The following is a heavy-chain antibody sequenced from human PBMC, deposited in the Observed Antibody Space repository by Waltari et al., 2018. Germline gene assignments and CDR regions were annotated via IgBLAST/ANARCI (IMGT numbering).Heavy chain of an antibody. J-gene: IGHJ4*02. V-gene: IGHV1-2*02. CDR1: GYTFTGYY. Sequence: QVQLVQSGAEVKKPGASVKVSCKAAGYTFTGYYMHWARQAPGQGLEWMGWINPNSGGTHYAQKFQGRVTMTRDTSISTGYMELSRLRSDDTAVYYCARAVSSGWYGFDYWGQGTLVTVSS. D-gene: IGHD6-19*01. CDR3: ARAVSSGWYGFDY. CDR2: INPNSGGT.